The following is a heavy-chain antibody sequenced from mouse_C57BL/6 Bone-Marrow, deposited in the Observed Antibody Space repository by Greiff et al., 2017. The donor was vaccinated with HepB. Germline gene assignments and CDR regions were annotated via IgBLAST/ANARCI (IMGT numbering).Heavy chain of an antibody. CDR1: GYTFTSYW. V-gene: IGHV1-55*01. CDR2: IYPGSGST. Sequence: QVQLQQSGAELLKPGASVKMSCKASGYTFTSYWITWVKQRPGQGLEWIGDIYPGSGSTNYNEKFKSKATLTVDTSSSTAYMQLSSLTSEDSAVYYCARDGYYPRPDFDYWGQGTTLTVSS. J-gene: IGHJ2*01. D-gene: IGHD2-3*01. CDR3: ARDGYYPRPDFDY.